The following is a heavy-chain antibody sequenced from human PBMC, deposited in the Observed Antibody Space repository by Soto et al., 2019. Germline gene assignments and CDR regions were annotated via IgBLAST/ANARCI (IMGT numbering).Heavy chain of an antibody. V-gene: IGHV5-51*01. CDR2: IYPGDSDT. J-gene: IGHJ4*02. CDR3: ARAAYYDSSGYYPQFDY. Sequence: GESLKISCKGSGYSFTSYWIGWVRQMPGKGLEWMGIIYPGDSDTRYSPSFQGQVTISADKSIGTAYLQWSSLKASDTAMYYCARAAYYDSSGYYPQFDYWGQGTLVTVSS. D-gene: IGHD3-22*01. CDR1: GYSFTSYW.